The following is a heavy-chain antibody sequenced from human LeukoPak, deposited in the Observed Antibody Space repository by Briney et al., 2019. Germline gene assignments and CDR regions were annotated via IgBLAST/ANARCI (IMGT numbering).Heavy chain of an antibody. CDR1: GGSISSGGYY. J-gene: IGHJ4*02. V-gene: IGHV4-31*03. CDR2: IYYSGST. D-gene: IGHD1-26*01. Sequence: PSQTLSLTCTVSGGSISSGGYYWSWIRQHPGKGPEWIGYIYYSGSTYYNPSLKSRVTISVDTSKNQFSLKLSSVTAADTAVYYCAREAMGAGIDYWGQGTLVTVSS. CDR3: AREAMGAGIDY.